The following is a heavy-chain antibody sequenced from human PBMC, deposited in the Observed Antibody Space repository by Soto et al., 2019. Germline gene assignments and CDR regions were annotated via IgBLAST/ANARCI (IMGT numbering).Heavy chain of an antibody. V-gene: IGHV4-31*03. Sequence: SETLSLTCTVSGGSISSCGYYWTWIRQHPGKGLEWIGYIYYSGTTYYNPSLKSRLTISVDTSKNQFSLKLSSVTAADTAVYYCAREQSIWGQGTLVSVSS. CDR3: AREQSI. CDR2: IYYSGTT. J-gene: IGHJ4*02. CDR1: GGSISSCGYY. D-gene: IGHD6-19*01.